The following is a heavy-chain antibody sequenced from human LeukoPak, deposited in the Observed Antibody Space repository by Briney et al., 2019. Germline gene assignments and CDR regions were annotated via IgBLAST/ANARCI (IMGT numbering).Heavy chain of an antibody. CDR3: AKGMPVVVAATRFHAFDI. CDR2: ISGSGGST. CDR1: GFTFSSYA. J-gene: IGHJ3*02. V-gene: IGHV3-23*01. D-gene: IGHD2-15*01. Sequence: GGSLRLSCAASGFTFSSYAMSWVRQAPGKGLEWVLAISGSGGSTYYADSVRGRFTTSRDNSKNTLYLQMNSLRAEDTAVYYCAKGMPVVVAATRFHAFDIWGQGTMVTVSS.